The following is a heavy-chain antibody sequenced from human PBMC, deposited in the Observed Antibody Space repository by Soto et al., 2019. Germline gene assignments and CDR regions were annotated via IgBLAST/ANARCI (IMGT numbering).Heavy chain of an antibody. J-gene: IGHJ5*02. CDR3: ARDVLNLPGYCSGGSCYPGGFDP. V-gene: IGHV4-34*01. CDR1: GGSFSGYY. Sequence: SETLSLTCAVYGGSFSGYYWSWIRQPPGKGLEWIGEINHSGSTNYNPSLKSRVTISVDTSKNQFSLKLSSVTAADTAVYYCARDVLNLPGYCSGGSCYPGGFDPWGQGTLVTVSS. D-gene: IGHD2-15*01. CDR2: INHSGST.